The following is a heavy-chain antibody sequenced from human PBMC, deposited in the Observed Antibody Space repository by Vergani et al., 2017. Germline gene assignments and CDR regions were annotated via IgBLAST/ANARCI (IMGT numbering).Heavy chain of an antibody. CDR1: GFSLSTSGVG. V-gene: IGHV2-5*01. D-gene: IGHD3-3*01. CDR3: AHRSGEWLFGNWFDP. J-gene: IGHJ5*02. Sequence: ITLKESGPTLVKPTQTLTLTCTFSGFSLSTSGVGVGWIRQPPGKALEWLALIYWNDDKRYSPSLQNRLTITKDTSRNQVVLTMTNMDPVDTATYYCAHRSGEWLFGNWFDPWGQGTLVTVSS. CDR2: IYWNDDK.